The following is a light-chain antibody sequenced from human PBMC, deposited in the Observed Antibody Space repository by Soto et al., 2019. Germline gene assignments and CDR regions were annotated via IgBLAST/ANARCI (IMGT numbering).Light chain of an antibody. CDR1: QSVSSN. Sequence: IVMTQSPATLSVSPWQRSTLSFSASQSVSSNLAWYQQKPGQAPRLLIYGASSRATGIPDRFSGSGSGTDFTLTISRLEPEDFAVYYCQQRSNWPSWTFGQGTKV. CDR3: QQRSNWPSWT. J-gene: IGKJ1*01. CDR2: GAS. V-gene: IGKV3D-20*02.